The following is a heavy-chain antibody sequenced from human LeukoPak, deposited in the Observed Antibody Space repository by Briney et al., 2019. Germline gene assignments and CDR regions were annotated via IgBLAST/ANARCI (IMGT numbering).Heavy chain of an antibody. CDR1: RFTFGNYA. CDR2: ITWNSGTI. J-gene: IGHJ6*03. CDR3: AKDLGGGDYYYFYMDG. V-gene: IGHV3-9*01. Sequence: GGSLRLSCAASRFTFGNYAMHWVRQAPGKGLEWVSGITWNSGTIAYADSVLGRFTISRDNAKNSLYLQMNSLRPEDTALYYCAKDLGGGDYYYFYMDGWGKGTAVTISS. D-gene: IGHD1-26*01.